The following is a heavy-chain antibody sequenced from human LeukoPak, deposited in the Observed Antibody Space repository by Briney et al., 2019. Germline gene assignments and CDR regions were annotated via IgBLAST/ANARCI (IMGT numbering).Heavy chain of an antibody. CDR2: ISENGGDI. CDR1: GFTFSDQY. CDR3: AKGGYSYGFPFDY. J-gene: IGHJ4*02. V-gene: IGHV3-11*01. Sequence: GGSLRLSCAASGFTFSDQYMSWVRQAPGKGLEWVSYISENGGDIKYADSVKGRFTISRDNAKNSLFLQMNSLRVEDTAVYYCAKGGYSYGFPFDYWGQGTLVTVSS. D-gene: IGHD5-18*01.